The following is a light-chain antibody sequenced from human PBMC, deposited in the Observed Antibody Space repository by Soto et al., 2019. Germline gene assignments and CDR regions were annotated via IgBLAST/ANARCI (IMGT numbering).Light chain of an antibody. CDR3: QQYYSTPPT. CDR1: QSVLYSSNNKNY. V-gene: IGKV4-1*01. CDR2: WAS. J-gene: IGKJ5*01. Sequence: DIVMTQSPDSLAVSLGERATINCKSSQSVLYSSNNKNYLAWYQQKPGQPPKLLIYWASTRESGVPDRFSGRGSGTDFTLNISSLQAEDVAVYYSQQYYSTPPTFGQGTRLEIK.